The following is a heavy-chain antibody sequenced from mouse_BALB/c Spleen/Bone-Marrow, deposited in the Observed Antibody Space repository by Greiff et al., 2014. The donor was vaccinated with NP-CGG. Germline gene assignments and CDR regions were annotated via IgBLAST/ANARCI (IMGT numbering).Heavy chain of an antibody. CDR1: GYTFTYYS. Sequence: QVQLKQSGAELARPGASVRVSCRASGYTFTYYSMYWVKQRPGQGLEWIGYINPTSNYTNYNRNFKDKATLTADTSSSTAYMQLSSLTSEDSAVYYCVREDLWSFFTYWGQGTLVTVSA. V-gene: IGHV1-4*01. CDR2: INPTSNYT. CDR3: VREDLWSFFTY. J-gene: IGHJ3*01.